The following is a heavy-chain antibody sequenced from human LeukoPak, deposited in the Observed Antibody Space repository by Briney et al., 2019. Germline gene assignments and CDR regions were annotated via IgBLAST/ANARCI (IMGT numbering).Heavy chain of an antibody. CDR1: GFTFSSYE. V-gene: IGHV3-48*03. Sequence: GGSLRLSCAASGFTFSSYEMNWVRQAPGKGLEWVSYISTTGSSLYYADFVKGRFTISRDNTENSLYLQMNSLRAEDTAVYYCATGGTLWGQGTLVTVSS. CDR3: ATGGTL. J-gene: IGHJ4*02. D-gene: IGHD2-8*02. CDR2: ISTTGSSL.